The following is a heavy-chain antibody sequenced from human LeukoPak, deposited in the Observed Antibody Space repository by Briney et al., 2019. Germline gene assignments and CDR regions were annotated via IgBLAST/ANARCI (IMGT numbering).Heavy chain of an antibody. Sequence: SETLSLTCTISGGSISSYYWNWIRQPPGKGLEWVGYIYYSGTTNYNPSLKSRVTISVDTSKNQFSLKLSSVTAADTAVYYCARGVYIAAAQYGYWGQGTLVTVSS. CDR3: ARGVYIAAAQYGY. J-gene: IGHJ4*02. CDR1: GGSISSYY. CDR2: IYYSGTT. V-gene: IGHV4-59*01. D-gene: IGHD6-13*01.